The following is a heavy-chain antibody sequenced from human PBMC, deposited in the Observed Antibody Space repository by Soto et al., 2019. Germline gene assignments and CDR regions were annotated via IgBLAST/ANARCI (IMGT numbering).Heavy chain of an antibody. CDR1: GGSISSSNW. D-gene: IGHD3-9*01. V-gene: IGHV4-4*02. J-gene: IGHJ6*02. Sequence: ETLSLTCAVSGGSISSSNWWSWVRQPPGKGLEWIGEIYHSGSTNYNPSLKSRVTISVDKSKNQFSLKLSSVTAADTAVYYCARVAAFYDILTGYYYYYGMDVWGQGTTVTVSS. CDR3: ARVAAFYDILTGYYYYYGMDV. CDR2: IYHSGST.